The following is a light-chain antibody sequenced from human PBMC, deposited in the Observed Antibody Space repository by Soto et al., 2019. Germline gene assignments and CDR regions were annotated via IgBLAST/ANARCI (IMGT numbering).Light chain of an antibody. V-gene: IGLV2-18*02. CDR3: NSYTGSSIYV. CDR2: EVS. CDR1: SSNVGSYNR. J-gene: IGLJ1*01. Sequence: QAVLTQPPSVSGSPRQSVAISCTGTSSNVGSYNRVSWYQQPPGAAPKLMIYEVSNRPSGVPDRFSGSKSGNTASLTISGLQAEDDDDYYCNSYTGSSIYVFRTGTEV.